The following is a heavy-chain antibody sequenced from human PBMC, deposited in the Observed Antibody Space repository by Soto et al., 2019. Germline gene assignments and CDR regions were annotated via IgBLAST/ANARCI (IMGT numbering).Heavy chain of an antibody. Sequence: SVKVSCKASGGAFSSYAISWVRQAPGQGLEWMGGIIPIFGTANYAQKFQGRVTITADESTSTAYMELSSLRSEDTAVYYCARTDDSSVVDYYYGMDVWGQGTTVTVSS. D-gene: IGHD3-22*01. CDR1: GGAFSSYA. J-gene: IGHJ6*02. CDR3: ARTDDSSVVDYYYGMDV. V-gene: IGHV1-69*13. CDR2: IIPIFGTA.